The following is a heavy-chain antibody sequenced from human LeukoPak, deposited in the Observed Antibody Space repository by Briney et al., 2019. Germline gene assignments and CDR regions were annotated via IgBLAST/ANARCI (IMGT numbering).Heavy chain of an antibody. J-gene: IGHJ4*02. CDR3: ATDLCGGDCYPTH. Sequence: ASVKVSCKVSGYTLTELSMHWVRQAPGKGLEWMGGFDPEDGGTIYAQKFQGRVTMTEDTSTDTAYMELSSLRSEDTAVYYCATDLCGGDCYPTHWGQGTLVTVSS. CDR2: FDPEDGGT. CDR1: GYTLTELS. D-gene: IGHD2-21*02. V-gene: IGHV1-24*01.